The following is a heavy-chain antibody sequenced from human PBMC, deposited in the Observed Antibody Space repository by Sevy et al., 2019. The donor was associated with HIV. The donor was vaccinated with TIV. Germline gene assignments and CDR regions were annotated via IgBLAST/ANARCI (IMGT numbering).Heavy chain of an antibody. CDR1: GFTFGDYA. CDR3: TRVIATPIYDFWSGYYFFKTSDYYGMDV. V-gene: IGHV3-49*03. J-gene: IGHJ6*02. CDR2: IRSKAYGGTT. Sequence: GGSLRLSCTASGFTFGDYAMSWFRQAPGKGLEWVGFIRSKAYGGTTEYAASVKGRFTISREDSKSIAYLQMNSLKTEDTAVYYCTRVIATPIYDFWSGYYFFKTSDYYGMDVWGQGTTVTVSS. D-gene: IGHD3-3*01.